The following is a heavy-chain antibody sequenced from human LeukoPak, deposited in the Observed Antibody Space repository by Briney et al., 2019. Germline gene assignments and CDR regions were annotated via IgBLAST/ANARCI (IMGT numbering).Heavy chain of an antibody. Sequence: SETLSLTCAVYGGSFSGFYWSWIRQPPGKGLEWIGEINHSGSTTYNPSLKSRVTISVDTSKNQFSLKLSSVTAADTAVYYCARGVDGYPNYYYGMDVWGQGTTVPASS. D-gene: IGHD5-24*01. CDR2: INHSGST. CDR3: ARGVDGYPNYYYGMDV. CDR1: GGSFSGFY. V-gene: IGHV4-34*01. J-gene: IGHJ6*02.